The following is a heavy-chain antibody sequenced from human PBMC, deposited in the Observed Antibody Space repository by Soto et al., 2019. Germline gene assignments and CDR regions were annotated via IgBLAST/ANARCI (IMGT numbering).Heavy chain of an antibody. D-gene: IGHD6-19*01. J-gene: IGHJ4*02. CDR3: AKDPGSGWYSLLPLDY. V-gene: IGHV3-30*18. Sequence: QVQLVESGGGVVQPGRSLRLSCAASGFTFSSYGMHWVRQAPGKGLEWVAVISYDGSNKYYADSVKGRFTISRDNSKNTLYLQMNSLRAEDTAVYYCAKDPGSGWYSLLPLDYWGQGTLVTVSS. CDR2: ISYDGSNK. CDR1: GFTFSSYG.